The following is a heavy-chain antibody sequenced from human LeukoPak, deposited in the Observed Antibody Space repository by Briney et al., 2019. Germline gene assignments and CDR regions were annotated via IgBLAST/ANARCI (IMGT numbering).Heavy chain of an antibody. J-gene: IGHJ4*02. Sequence: SETLSLTCTVSGGSISSYYWSWIRQPAGKGLEWIGRIYTSGSTNYNPSLKSRVTISVDTSNNQFSLKLSSVTAADTAVYYCAREWCSSTTCYFDYWGQGTLVTVSS. CDR2: IYTSGST. V-gene: IGHV4-4*07. CDR3: AREWCSSTTCYFDY. D-gene: IGHD2-2*01. CDR1: GGSISSYY.